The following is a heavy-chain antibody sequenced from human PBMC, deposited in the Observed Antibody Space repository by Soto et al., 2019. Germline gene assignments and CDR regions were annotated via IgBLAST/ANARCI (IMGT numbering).Heavy chain of an antibody. CDR1: GCTFSSYA. CDR3: ARVPDRYDYVWGSYRYTGRFDP. Sequence: SVKVSCKASGCTFSSYAISWVRQAPGQGLEWMGGIIPIFGTANYAQKFQGRVTITADESTSTAYMELSSLRSEDTAVYYCARVPDRYDYVWGSYRYTGRFDPWGQGTLVTVSS. D-gene: IGHD3-16*02. V-gene: IGHV1-69*13. CDR2: IIPIFGTA. J-gene: IGHJ5*02.